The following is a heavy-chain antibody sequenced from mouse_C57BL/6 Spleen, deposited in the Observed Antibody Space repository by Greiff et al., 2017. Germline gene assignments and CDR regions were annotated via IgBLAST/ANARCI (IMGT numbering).Heavy chain of an antibody. CDR1: GFSFNTYS. J-gene: IGHJ2*01. CDR2: IRSKSNNYAT. V-gene: IGHV10-1*01. Sequence: EVQLVESGGGLVQPKGSLKLSCAASGFSFNTYSMNWVRQAPGKGLEWVARIRSKSNNYATYYADSVKDSFTISRDDSESMLYLQMNNLTTEDTAMYYCVRHPWDYWGQGTTLTVSA. CDR3: VRHPWDY.